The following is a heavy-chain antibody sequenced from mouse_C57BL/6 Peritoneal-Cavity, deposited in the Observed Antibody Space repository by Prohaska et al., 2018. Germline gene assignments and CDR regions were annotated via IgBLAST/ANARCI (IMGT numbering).Heavy chain of an antibody. CDR2: IFPGSGST. CDR1: GYTFTDYY. J-gene: IGHJ2*01. V-gene: IGHV1-75*01. CDR3: ARGRFITTVVAFDY. Sequence: QVQLQQSGPELVKPGASVKISCKASGYTFTDYYINWVKQRPGQGLEWIRWIFPGSGSTYYNEKFKRKDTLTLDKSSSTAYSMLRSLTCEESAVYFCARGRFITTVVAFDYWVQGTTLTVSS. D-gene: IGHD1-1*01.